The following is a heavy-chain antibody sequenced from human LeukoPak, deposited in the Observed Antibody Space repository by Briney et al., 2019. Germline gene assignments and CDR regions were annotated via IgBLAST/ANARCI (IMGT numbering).Heavy chain of an antibody. CDR1: GFTFSSYS. Sequence: GGSLRLSCAASGFTFSSYSMNWVRQAPGKGLEWVSYISSSSSTIYYADSVKGRFTISRDNAKNSLYLQMNSLRAEDTAVYYCARGRRIVVVLGATRTHRDYYIDVWGKGTTVTVSS. D-gene: IGHD2-15*01. CDR2: ISSSSSTI. CDR3: ARGRRIVVVLGATRTHRDYYIDV. J-gene: IGHJ6*03. V-gene: IGHV3-48*01.